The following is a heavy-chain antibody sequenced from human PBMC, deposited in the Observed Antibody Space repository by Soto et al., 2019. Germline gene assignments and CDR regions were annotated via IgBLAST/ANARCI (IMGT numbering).Heavy chain of an antibody. Sequence: QVQLEESGPGLVKPSQTLSLTCTVSGGSLRNSGYYGTWMRQYPGQDLEWIGYVFHTGNNYDNPCLRTRLTISVDTSNNQFSLRLSSVTAADTAVYYFAPCGHTYGTAFDIWGQGTLVTVSS. D-gene: IGHD5-18*01. CDR2: VFHTGNN. CDR1: GGSLRNSGYY. CDR3: APCGHTYGTAFDI. J-gene: IGHJ3*02. V-gene: IGHV4-31*03.